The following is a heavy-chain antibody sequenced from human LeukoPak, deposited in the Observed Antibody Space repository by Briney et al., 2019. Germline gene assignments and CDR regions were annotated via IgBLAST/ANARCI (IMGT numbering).Heavy chain of an antibody. CDR3: ARVRIAVAGTGFYFDY. CDR2: ISAYNGNT. J-gene: IGHJ4*02. CDR1: GYTFTSYG. D-gene: IGHD6-19*01. V-gene: IGHV1-18*01. Sequence: ASVKVSCKASGYTFTSYGISWVRQAPGQGLEWMGWISAYNGNTNYAQKIQGRVTMTTDTSTSTAYMELRSLRSDDTAVYYGARVRIAVAGTGFYFDYWGQGTLVTVSS.